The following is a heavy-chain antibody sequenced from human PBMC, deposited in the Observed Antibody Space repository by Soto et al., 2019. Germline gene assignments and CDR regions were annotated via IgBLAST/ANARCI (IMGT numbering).Heavy chain of an antibody. Sequence: ASVKVSCKASGYTFTSYDINWVRQATGQGLEWMGWMNPNSGNTGYAQKFQGRVTMTRNTSISTAYMELSSLRSEDTAVYYCARGRGYCSGGSCYHLYYFDYWGQGTLVTVSS. V-gene: IGHV1-8*01. CDR2: MNPNSGNT. CDR3: ARGRGYCSGGSCYHLYYFDY. D-gene: IGHD2-15*01. J-gene: IGHJ4*02. CDR1: GYTFTSYD.